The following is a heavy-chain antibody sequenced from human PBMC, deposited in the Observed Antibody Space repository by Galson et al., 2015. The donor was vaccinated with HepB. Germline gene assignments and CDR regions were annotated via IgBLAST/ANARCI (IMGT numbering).Heavy chain of an antibody. J-gene: IGHJ5*02. V-gene: IGHV3-7*01. CDR1: GFTFSSYW. Sequence: SLRLSCAASGFTFSSYWMSWVRQAPGKGLEWVANIKQDGSEKYYVDSVKGRFTISRDNAKNSLYLQVNSLRAEDTALYYCVSGSSCYHWGQGTLVTVSS. CDR2: IKQDGSEK. D-gene: IGHD2-15*01. CDR3: VSGSSCYH.